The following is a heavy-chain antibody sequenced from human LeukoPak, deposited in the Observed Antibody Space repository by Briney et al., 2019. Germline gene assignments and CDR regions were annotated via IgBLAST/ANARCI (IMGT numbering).Heavy chain of an antibody. CDR2: ISGSSGII. CDR3: AKSRMGAKEKSEGRFGMDV. CDR1: GFTFNTYT. Sequence: GGSLRLSCAASGFTFNTYTMNWVRQAPGKGLEWVSYISGSSGIIDYADSVRGRFTISRDNAKNSLYLQMNSLRAEDTAVYYCAKSRMGAKEKSEGRFGMDVWGQGTTVTVSS. V-gene: IGHV3-48*01. D-gene: IGHD1-26*01. J-gene: IGHJ6*02.